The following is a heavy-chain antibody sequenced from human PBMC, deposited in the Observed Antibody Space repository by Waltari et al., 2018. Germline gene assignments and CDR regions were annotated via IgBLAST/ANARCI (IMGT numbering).Heavy chain of an antibody. J-gene: IGHJ6*03. CDR1: GGTFAGYA. V-gene: IGHV1-69*12. CDR3: AIGYCTTTSCYGPDYYYYMDV. Sequence: QVQLVQSGAEVKKSGSSVKVSCKASGGTFAGYALSWVRQAPGQGLEWMGGIIPIFGTANYAQKFKGRVTFTADESASTAYMELSSLRSEDTAVYYCAIGYCTTTSCYGPDYYYYMDVWGKGTTVTISS. D-gene: IGHD2-2*01. CDR2: IIPIFGTA.